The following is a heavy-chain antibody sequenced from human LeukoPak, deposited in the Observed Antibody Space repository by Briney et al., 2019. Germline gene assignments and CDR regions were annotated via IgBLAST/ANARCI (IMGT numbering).Heavy chain of an antibody. D-gene: IGHD5-18*01. Sequence: GGSLRLSFAASGFTLSTYGMHWVRQAPGKGLGWVAFIRDDGSNKYYADSVKGRFTISRDNSKNTLYLQMNSLGGEDTAVYYCAKDFDGYTYGNLDYWGQGTLVTVSS. CDR1: GFTLSTYG. J-gene: IGHJ4*02. CDR2: IRDDGSNK. CDR3: AKDFDGYTYGNLDY. V-gene: IGHV3-30*02.